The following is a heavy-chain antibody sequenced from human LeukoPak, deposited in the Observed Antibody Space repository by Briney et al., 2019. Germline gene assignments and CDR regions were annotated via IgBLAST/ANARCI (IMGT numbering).Heavy chain of an antibody. CDR1: GGSFSGYY. D-gene: IGHD3-10*01. V-gene: IGHV4-34*01. CDR3: ARRPYHYYGSGSYFVDV. Sequence: SETLSLTCAVYGGSFSGYYWSWIRQPPGKGLEWIGEINHSGSTNYNPSLKSRVTISVDTSKNQFSLKLSSVTAADTAVYYCARRPYHYYGSGSYFVDVWGKGTTVTISS. CDR2: INHSGST. J-gene: IGHJ6*04.